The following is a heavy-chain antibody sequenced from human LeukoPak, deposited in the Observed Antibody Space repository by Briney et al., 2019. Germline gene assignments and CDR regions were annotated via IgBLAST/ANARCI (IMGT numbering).Heavy chain of an antibody. CDR1: GYTFTGYY. V-gene: IGHV1-8*02. CDR3: ARGQRYCSGGSCYGGFLY. Sequence: GASVKVSCKTSGYTFTGYYLHWVRQAPGQGLEWMGWMNPNSGNTGYAQKFQGRVTMTRNTSISTAYMHLSSLKSDDTAVYYCARGQRYCSGGSCYGGFLYWGQGTLVTVSS. CDR2: MNPNSGNT. D-gene: IGHD2-15*01. J-gene: IGHJ4*02.